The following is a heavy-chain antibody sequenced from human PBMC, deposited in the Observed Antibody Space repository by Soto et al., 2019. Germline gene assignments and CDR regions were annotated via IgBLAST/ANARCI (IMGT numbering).Heavy chain of an antibody. CDR2: IYPGDSDT. CDR1: GYSFTSYW. D-gene: IGHD3-22*01. J-gene: IGHJ4*02. V-gene: IGHV5-51*01. Sequence: PGESLKISCKGSGYSFTSYWIGWVRQMPGKGLEWMGIIYPGDSDTRYSPSFQGQVTISADKSISTAYLQWSSLKASDTAMYYCASSYYDDSSGYSEVDYFDFWGQGNLVTVSS. CDR3: ASSYYDDSSGYSEVDYFDF.